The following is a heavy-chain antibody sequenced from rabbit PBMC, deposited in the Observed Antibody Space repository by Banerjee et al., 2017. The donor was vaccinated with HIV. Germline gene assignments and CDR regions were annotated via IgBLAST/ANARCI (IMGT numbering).Heavy chain of an antibody. V-gene: IGHV1S45*01. CDR2: IYTTSGNT. Sequence: QEQLVESGGDLVKPGASLTLTCTASGFSFSSGYDMCWVRQAPGKGLEWIGCIYTTSGNTYYASWAKGRFTISKTSSTTVTLQMTSLTAADTATYFCARDVVAGDGYALWGPGTLVTVS. J-gene: IGHJ4*01. CDR1: GFSFSSGYD. D-gene: IGHD6-1*01. CDR3: ARDVVAGDGYAL.